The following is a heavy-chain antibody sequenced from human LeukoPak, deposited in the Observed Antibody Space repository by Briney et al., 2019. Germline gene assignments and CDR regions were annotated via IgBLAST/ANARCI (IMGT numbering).Heavy chain of an antibody. D-gene: IGHD6-19*01. Sequence: GGSLRLSCAASGFTFSSYAMTWVRQAPGQGLEWVSAISASGGNTYYADSVKGRFTISRDNSKYTLYLQINSLRAEDTVVYYCAKDSTGVAATDYWGQGTLVTVSS. CDR1: GFTFSSYA. CDR2: ISASGGNT. CDR3: AKDSTGVAATDY. J-gene: IGHJ4*02. V-gene: IGHV3-23*01.